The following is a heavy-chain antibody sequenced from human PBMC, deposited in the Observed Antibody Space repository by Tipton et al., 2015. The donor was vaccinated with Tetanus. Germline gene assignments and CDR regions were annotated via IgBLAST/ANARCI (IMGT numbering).Heavy chain of an antibody. Sequence: QLVQSGAEVKRPGASVRVSCKASGYTFTGNYIHWVRRAPGQGLEWMGWINPNRGGTFYAQKFHGSVTMTSDTSSSTVYMELSRLRSDDTSVYYCARDPLYNNGCESTWRPGTLVAFSS. D-gene: IGHD6-25*01. CDR1: GYTFTGNY. J-gene: IGHJ5*02. CDR3: ARDPLYNNGCEST. CDR2: INPNRGGT. V-gene: IGHV1-2*02.